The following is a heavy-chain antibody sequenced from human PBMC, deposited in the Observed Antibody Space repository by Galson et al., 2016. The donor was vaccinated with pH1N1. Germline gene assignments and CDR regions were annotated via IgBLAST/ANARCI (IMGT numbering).Heavy chain of an antibody. CDR1: GYTFTDYW. V-gene: IGHV5-51*01. Sequence: SGAEVKKSGESLKISCEASGYTFTDYWIGWVRQTPGTGLEWIGIIYPRDSDTRYRPSFQGHVTFSADESISSAYLQWSSRKASDSGIYYCAREDPSGFYSYCGQGPLVTVSS. CDR2: IYPRDSDT. J-gene: IGHJ4*02. D-gene: IGHD3-22*01. CDR3: AREDPSGFYSY.